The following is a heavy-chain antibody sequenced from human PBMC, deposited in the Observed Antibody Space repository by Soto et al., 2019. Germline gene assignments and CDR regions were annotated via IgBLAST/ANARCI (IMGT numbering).Heavy chain of an antibody. CDR3: ARMAVVIAIRYFDL. CDR2: INHNGST. V-gene: IGHV4-34*01. D-gene: IGHD2-21*01. Sequence: QVQLQQWGAGLLKPSETLSLTCAVYVGSFSGYYWSWIRQPPGKGLEWIGEINHNGSTNYNPYLKSRVTISVDTSKNQFSLKLSSVTAADTAVYYCARMAVVIAIRYFDLWGRGTLVTVSS. J-gene: IGHJ2*01. CDR1: VGSFSGYY.